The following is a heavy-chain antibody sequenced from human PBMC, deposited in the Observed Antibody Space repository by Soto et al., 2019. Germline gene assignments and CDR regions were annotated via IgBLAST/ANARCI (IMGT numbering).Heavy chain of an antibody. CDR1: GGTFSSYT. CDR2: IIPILGIA. Sequence: SVKVSCKASGGTFSSYTISWVRQAPGQGLEWMGRIIPILGIANYAQKFQGRVTITADKSTSTAYMELSSLRSEDTAVYYCAIDRPLGEYQLLGINWFDPRGQGTLVTVSS. J-gene: IGHJ5*02. D-gene: IGHD2-2*01. CDR3: AIDRPLGEYQLLGINWFDP. V-gene: IGHV1-69*04.